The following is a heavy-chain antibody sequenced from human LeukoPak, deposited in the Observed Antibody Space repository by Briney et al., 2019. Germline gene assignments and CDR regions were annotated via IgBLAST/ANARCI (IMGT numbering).Heavy chain of an antibody. Sequence: GRSLRLSCAASGFTFSSYWMTWVRRAPGKDLEWVASLNEDGSKRSYVGSVKGRFTISRDNAQKSVYLQMNSLTAEDTAVYYCSRAVTSMDGYWGQGTLVTVSS. V-gene: IGHV3-7*03. CDR2: LNEDGSKR. J-gene: IGHJ4*02. D-gene: IGHD5-18*01. CDR1: GFTFSSYW. CDR3: SRAVTSMDGY.